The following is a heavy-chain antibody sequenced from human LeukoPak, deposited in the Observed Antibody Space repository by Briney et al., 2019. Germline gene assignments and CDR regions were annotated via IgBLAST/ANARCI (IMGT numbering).Heavy chain of an antibody. J-gene: IGHJ4*02. D-gene: IGHD2-8*01. CDR3: ARAPVKIDGLDY. Sequence: GSVRVSCMASGYTFTGYYMHWVRQAPGQGLEWMGWINPNSGGTNYAQKFQGRVTMTRDTSISTAYMELSRLRSDDTAVYYCARAPVKIDGLDYGGQGTLVTVS. V-gene: IGHV1-2*02. CDR2: INPNSGGT. CDR1: GYTFTGYY.